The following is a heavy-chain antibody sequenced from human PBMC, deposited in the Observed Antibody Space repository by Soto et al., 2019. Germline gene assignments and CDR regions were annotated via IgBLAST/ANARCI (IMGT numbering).Heavy chain of an antibody. D-gene: IGHD1-7*01. CDR2: TYYRSKWYN. J-gene: IGHJ4*02. Sequence: SQTLSLTCAISGDSVSSNSAAWNWIRQSPSRGLEWLGRTYYRSKWYNDYTVSVKSRITINPDKSKNQYSLQLNSVTPEDTAVYYCARAGTTMEYYFDYWGQGTLVTVSS. CDR3: ARAGTTMEYYFDY. CDR1: GDSVSSNSAA. V-gene: IGHV6-1*01.